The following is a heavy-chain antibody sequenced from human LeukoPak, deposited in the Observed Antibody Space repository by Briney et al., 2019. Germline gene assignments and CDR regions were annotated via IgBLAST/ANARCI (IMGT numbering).Heavy chain of an antibody. V-gene: IGHV4-39*07. J-gene: IGHJ5*02. CDR1: GGSISSTSYY. CDR2: IYYSGST. Sequence: SETLSPTCTVSGGSISSTSYYWGWIRQSPGKGLEWIGSIYYSGSTNYNPSLKSRVTISVDTSKNQFSLKLSSVTAADTAVYYCARGNGWFDPWGQGTLVTVSS. CDR3: ARGNGWFDP. D-gene: IGHD4-17*01.